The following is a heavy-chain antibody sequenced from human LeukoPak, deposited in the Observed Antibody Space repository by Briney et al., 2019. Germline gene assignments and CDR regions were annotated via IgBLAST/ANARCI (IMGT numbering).Heavy chain of an antibody. CDR1: GFTFSSYW. CDR3: ARWGYDFWSGYYPFDY. D-gene: IGHD3-3*01. J-gene: IGHJ4*02. Sequence: GGALRLSGAASGFTFSSYWMHWVRHAPGKGLVWVSRINSDGSSTSYADSVKGRFTISRDNAKNTLYLQMNSLRAEDTAVYYCARWGYDFWSGYYPFDYWGQGTLVTVSS. CDR2: INSDGSST. V-gene: IGHV3-74*01.